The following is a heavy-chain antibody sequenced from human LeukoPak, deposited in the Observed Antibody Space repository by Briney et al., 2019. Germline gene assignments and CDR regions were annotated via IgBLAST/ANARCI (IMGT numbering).Heavy chain of an antibody. D-gene: IGHD1-1*01. CDR2: INHSGST. V-gene: IGHV4-34*01. CDR3: ARGWNDALDY. Sequence: SETLSLTCAVYGGSFSGYYWSWVRQPPGKGLEWIGEINHSGSTNYNPSLTSRVTISVDTSKNQFSLKLSSVTAADTAVYYCARGWNDALDYWGQGTLVTVSS. CDR1: GGSFSGYY. J-gene: IGHJ4*02.